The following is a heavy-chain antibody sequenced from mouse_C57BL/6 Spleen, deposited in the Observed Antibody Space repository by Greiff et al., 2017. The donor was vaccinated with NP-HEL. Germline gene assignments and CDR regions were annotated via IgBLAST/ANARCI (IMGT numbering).Heavy chain of an antibody. CDR1: GFTFSSYA. V-gene: IGHV5-4*01. D-gene: IGHD3-3*01. CDR2: ISDGGSYT. CDR3: ARDRWAGHFDY. Sequence: EVKVVESGGGLVKPGGSLKLSCAASGFTFSSYAMSWVRQTPEKRLEWVATISDGGSYTYYPDNVKGRFTISRDNAKNNLYLQMSHLKSEDTAMYYCARDRWAGHFDYWGQGTTLTVSS. J-gene: IGHJ2*01.